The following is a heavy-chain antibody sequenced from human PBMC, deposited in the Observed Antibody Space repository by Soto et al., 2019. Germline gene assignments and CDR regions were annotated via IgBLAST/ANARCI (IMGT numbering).Heavy chain of an antibody. V-gene: IGHV3-48*02. Sequence: HPGGSLRLSCSASGFPFSFYSMNWVRQAPGKGLEWISYITSTSSAINYADSVRDRFTISRDNAMRSLFLHMNSLRDEDTAVYYCARDGKGAAYTHGPYYFEYWGQGALVTVSS. D-gene: IGHD1-1*01. J-gene: IGHJ4*02. CDR2: ITSTSSAI. CDR3: ARDGKGAAYTHGPYYFEY. CDR1: GFPFSFYS.